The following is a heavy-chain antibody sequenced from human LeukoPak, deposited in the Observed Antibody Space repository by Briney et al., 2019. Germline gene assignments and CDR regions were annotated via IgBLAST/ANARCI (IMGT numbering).Heavy chain of an antibody. CDR2: IYYSGST. Sequence: SETLSLTCTVSGGSISSYYWSWIRQPPGKGLEWIGYIYYSGSTNYNPSLKSRVTISVDTSKNQFSLKLSSVTAADTAVYYCARGVATTRRFQHWGQGTLVTVSS. V-gene: IGHV4-59*12. CDR3: ARGVATTRRFQH. D-gene: IGHD5-12*01. J-gene: IGHJ1*01. CDR1: GGSISSYY.